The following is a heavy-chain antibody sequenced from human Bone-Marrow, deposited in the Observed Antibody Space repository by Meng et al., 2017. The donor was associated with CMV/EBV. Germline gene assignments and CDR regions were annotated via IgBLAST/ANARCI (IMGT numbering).Heavy chain of an antibody. J-gene: IGHJ4*02. CDR2: IYYSGST. CDR3: ARVGEDYQFDY. Sequence: GSLRLSCTVSGDSISLYYWSWIRQPPGKGLEWIGYIYYSGSTNYNPSLKSRVTISVDTSRNQFSLKLSSVTAADTAVYYCARVGEDYQFDYWGQGTLVTVYS. V-gene: IGHV4-59*01. D-gene: IGHD3-10*01. CDR1: GDSISLYY.